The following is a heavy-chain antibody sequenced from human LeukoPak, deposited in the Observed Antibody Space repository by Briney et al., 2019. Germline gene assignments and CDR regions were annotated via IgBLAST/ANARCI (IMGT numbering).Heavy chain of an antibody. J-gene: IGHJ3*01. Sequence: GESLKISRKAAGYTFTDYWIAWVRQVPGKDLEYMGIVYPGDSDARYWPPFQGQVTISVDKSIDTAYLEWNSLRASDSAIYYCARPHYFITIADAFDVWGQGTLVAVSS. CDR2: VYPGDSDA. CDR1: GYTFTDYW. V-gene: IGHV5-51*01. CDR3: ARPHYFITIADAFDV. D-gene: IGHD1-20*01.